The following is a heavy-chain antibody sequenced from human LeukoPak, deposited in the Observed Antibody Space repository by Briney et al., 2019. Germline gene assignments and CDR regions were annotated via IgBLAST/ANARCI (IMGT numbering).Heavy chain of an antibody. D-gene: IGHD3-10*01. CDR1: GGSISSGGYS. V-gene: IGHV4-30-2*01. CDR2: IYHSGST. CDR3: ARGGGDQLHSDY. Sequence: SQTLSLTCAVSGGSISSGGYSWSWIRQPPGKGLEWIGYIYHSGSTYYNPSLKSRVTISVDRSKNQFSLKLSSVTAADTAVYYCARGGGDQLHSDYWGQGTLVTVSS. J-gene: IGHJ4*02.